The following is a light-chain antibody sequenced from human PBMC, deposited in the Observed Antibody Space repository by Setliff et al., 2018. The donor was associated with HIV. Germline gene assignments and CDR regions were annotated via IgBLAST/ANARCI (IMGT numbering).Light chain of an antibody. CDR1: SSDVGSYNL. V-gene: IGLV2-23*02. CDR2: EVS. Sequence: QSALTQPASVSGSPGQSITISCNGTSSDVGSYNLVSWYQQHPVKAPKLMIYEVSKRPSGVSSRFSGSKSGNTASRTISGLQAEDETDYYCCSYAGSGTYVFGTGTKVTVL. CDR3: CSYAGSGTYV. J-gene: IGLJ1*01.